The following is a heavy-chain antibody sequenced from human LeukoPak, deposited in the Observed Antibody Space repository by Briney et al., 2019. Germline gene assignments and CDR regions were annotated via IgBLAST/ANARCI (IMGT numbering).Heavy chain of an antibody. Sequence: GGSLRLSCAASGFTFSSYSMNWVRQAPGKGLEWVSSISSSSSYTYYADSVKGRFTISRDNAKNSLYLQMNSLRAEDTAVYYCARSSGYSSGWTNWFDPWGQGTLVTVSS. CDR3: ARSSGYSSGWTNWFDP. CDR2: ISSSSSYT. J-gene: IGHJ5*02. D-gene: IGHD6-19*01. V-gene: IGHV3-21*01. CDR1: GFTFSSYS.